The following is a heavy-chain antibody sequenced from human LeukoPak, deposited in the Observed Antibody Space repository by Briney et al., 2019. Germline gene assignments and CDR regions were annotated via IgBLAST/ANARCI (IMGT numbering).Heavy chain of an antibody. J-gene: IGHJ5*02. Sequence: ASVMVSWKASGYTFTAYYVHWVRQAPGQGLEWIGRINPNAGDTNYAPKFQGRVTMIKDTSTNSAYMELNKLTSDDTAVYYCGRGNKSFDPWGQGTLVTVSS. V-gene: IGHV1-2*06. CDR3: GRGNKSFDP. CDR1: GYTFTAYY. CDR2: INPNAGDT.